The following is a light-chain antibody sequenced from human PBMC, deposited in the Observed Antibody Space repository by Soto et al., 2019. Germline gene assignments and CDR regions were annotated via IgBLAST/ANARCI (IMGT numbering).Light chain of an antibody. Sequence: VVTQSPSVSGAPGQRVTISCTGSSSNIGAGYVVHWYQQLPGTAPKLLIYGNSNRPSGVPDRFSGSKSGTSASLAITGLQAEDEADYYCQSYDSGLSGYVFGTGTKLTVL. CDR2: GNS. CDR1: SSNIGAGYV. J-gene: IGLJ1*01. V-gene: IGLV1-40*01. CDR3: QSYDSGLSGYV.